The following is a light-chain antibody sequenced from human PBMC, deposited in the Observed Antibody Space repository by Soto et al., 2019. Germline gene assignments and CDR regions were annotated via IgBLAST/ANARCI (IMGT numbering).Light chain of an antibody. V-gene: IGKV3-11*01. J-gene: IGKJ5*01. Sequence: EIVLTQSPVSLSLSPGERATLSFRASQTVDTYLVWYQQKPGQAPRLLIFGASNRATGITGRFSGSWSGTDFTLTINSLEPEAFALYYCQQRSSWPITFGRGTRLEIK. CDR3: QQRSSWPIT. CDR1: QTVDTY. CDR2: GAS.